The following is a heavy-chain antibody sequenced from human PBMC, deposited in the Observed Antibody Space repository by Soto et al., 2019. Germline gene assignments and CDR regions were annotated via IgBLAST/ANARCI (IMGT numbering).Heavy chain of an antibody. CDR3: ARAHTYYYEISDYSNHSFIFDS. V-gene: IGHV4-31*03. Sequence: SETLSLTCNVSGGSISSGGYYGNWIRQVPGRGLEWIGYISYSASSFYNPSLESRVIVSIDTSGNQFSLKLSSMTAAATAVYFCARAHTYYYEISDYSNHSFIFDSLGQGTLVTVSS. CDR1: GGSISSGGYY. J-gene: IGHJ4*02. D-gene: IGHD3-22*01. CDR2: ISYSASS.